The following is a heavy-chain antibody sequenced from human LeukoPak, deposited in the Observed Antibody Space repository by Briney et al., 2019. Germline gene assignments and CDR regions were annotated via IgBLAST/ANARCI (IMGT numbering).Heavy chain of an antibody. CDR3: ASGVDTAMVFDY. CDR2: ISYDGSNK. J-gene: IGHJ4*02. Sequence: GRSLRLSCAASGFTFSSYAMHWVRQAPGKGLEWVAVISYDGSNKYYADSVKGRFTISRDNSKNTPYLQMNSLRAEDTAVYYCASGVDTAMVFDYWGQGTLVTVSS. V-gene: IGHV3-30*04. D-gene: IGHD5-18*01. CDR1: GFTFSSYA.